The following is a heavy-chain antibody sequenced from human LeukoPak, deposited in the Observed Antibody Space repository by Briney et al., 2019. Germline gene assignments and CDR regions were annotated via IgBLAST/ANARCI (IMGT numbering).Heavy chain of an antibody. CDR2: ISAYGEST. CDR1: GFTFSNYA. V-gene: IGHV3-23*01. J-gene: IGHJ4*02. Sequence: GSQRLSCAAPGFTFSNYAMNWVRQGPGKGLEWVSSISAYGESTYYADSVKGRFTISRDNSENTLYLQMNSLRAEDTAVYYCAKSGIDGTTDYWGQGTLVTVSS. D-gene: IGHD1/OR15-1a*01. CDR3: AKSGIDGTTDY.